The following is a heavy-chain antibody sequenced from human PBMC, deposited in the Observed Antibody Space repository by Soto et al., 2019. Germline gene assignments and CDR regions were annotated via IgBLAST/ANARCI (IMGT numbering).Heavy chain of an antibody. CDR3: ARWISGGYSDWFDP. D-gene: IGHD1-26*01. CDR2: INVDNGET. V-gene: IGHV1-18*04. J-gene: IGHJ5*02. CDR1: GYNFMRYG. Sequence: QVQLVQSGAEVKKPGASVKVSCKASGYNFMRYGFTWVRQAPGQGLEWMGWINVDNGETKYPQKIQGRVTMTTDTSTRTVYMALRSLTSDDTAVYYCARWISGGYSDWFDPWGHGTLVTVSS.